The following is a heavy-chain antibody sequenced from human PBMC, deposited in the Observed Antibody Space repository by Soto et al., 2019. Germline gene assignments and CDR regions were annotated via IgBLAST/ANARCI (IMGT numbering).Heavy chain of an antibody. J-gene: IGHJ4*02. CDR2: IYSGVGT. Sequence: GGSLRLSCAASGFSVSSNYMGWVRQAPGKGLEWVAVIYSGVGTYYADSVKGRFTISRDNSKNTLYLQMNSLRAEDTALYYCARDCSGSSCYSSGFDYWGQGTLVTVSS. V-gene: IGHV3-53*01. CDR3: ARDCSGSSCYSSGFDY. CDR1: GFSVSSNY. D-gene: IGHD2-15*01.